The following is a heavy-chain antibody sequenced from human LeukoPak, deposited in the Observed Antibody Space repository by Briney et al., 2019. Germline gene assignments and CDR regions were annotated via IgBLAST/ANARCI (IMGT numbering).Heavy chain of an antibody. CDR1: GYTFTSYY. J-gene: IGHJ5*02. CDR3: ATMQNSGFGELFGGSDPAQGFDP. CDR2: INPSGGST. D-gene: IGHD3-10*01. V-gene: IGHV1-46*01. Sequence: ASVKVSCKASGYTFTSYYMHWVRQAPGQGLEWMGIINPSGGSTSYAQKFQGRVTMTRDTSTSTVYMELSSLRSEDTAVYYCATMQNSGFGELFGGSDPAQGFDPWGQGTLVTVSS.